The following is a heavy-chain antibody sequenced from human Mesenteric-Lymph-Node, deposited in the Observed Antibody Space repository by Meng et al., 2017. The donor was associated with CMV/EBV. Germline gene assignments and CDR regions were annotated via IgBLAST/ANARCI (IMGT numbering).Heavy chain of an antibody. CDR3: ARVRTGYYFDY. CDR1: GFTFSGYA. V-gene: IGHV3-23*01. J-gene: IGHJ4*02. Sequence: LSCAASGFTFSGYAMSWVRQAPGKGLEWVSTIGSSGSYTHYADSVKGRFTISRDNSKNTLYLQMNSLRAEDTAVYYCARVRTGYYFDYWGQGTLVTVSS. D-gene: IGHD1-14*01. CDR2: IGSSGSYT.